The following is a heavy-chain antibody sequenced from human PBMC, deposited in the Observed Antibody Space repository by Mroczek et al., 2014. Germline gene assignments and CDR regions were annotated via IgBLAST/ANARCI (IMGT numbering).Heavy chain of an antibody. CDR1: SGSFSGYY. J-gene: IGHJ1*01. CDR2: INHSGST. V-gene: IGHV4-34*01. CDR3: ASGTYHYDSSGYPHSGYFQH. Sequence: QVQLQQWGAGLLKPSETLSLTCAVYSGSFSGYYWSCIRQPPGKGLEWIGEINHSGSTNYNPSLKSRVTISVDTSKNQFSLKLSSVTAADTAVYYCASGTYHYDSSGYPHSGYFQHWGQGTLVTVSS. D-gene: IGHD3-22*01.